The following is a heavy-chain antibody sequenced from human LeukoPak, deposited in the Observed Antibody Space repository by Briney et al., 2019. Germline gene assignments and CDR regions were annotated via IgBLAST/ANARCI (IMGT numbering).Heavy chain of an antibody. CDR3: ANSIAAAGTNFYYYYGMDV. CDR1: GFTFSSYT. CDR2: ISGSGGST. J-gene: IGHJ6*02. V-gene: IGHV3-23*01. Sequence: GGSLRLSCAASGFTFSSYTMSWVRQAPGKGLEWVSAISGSGGSTYYADSVKGRFTISRDNSKNTLYLQMNSLRAEDTAVYYCANSIAAAGTNFYYYYGMDVRGQGTTVTVSS. D-gene: IGHD6-13*01.